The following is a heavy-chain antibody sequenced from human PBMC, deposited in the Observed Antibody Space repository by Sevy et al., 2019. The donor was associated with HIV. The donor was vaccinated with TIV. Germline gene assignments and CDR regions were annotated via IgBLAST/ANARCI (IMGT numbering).Heavy chain of an antibody. D-gene: IGHD2-2*01. V-gene: IGHV3-30-3*01. J-gene: IGHJ4*01. CDR1: GFAFSSHA. Sequence: GGSLRLSCAASGFAFSSHAMHWVRQAPGKGLEWVAVISYEGTETFYAASVEGRFTISRDNSKNMSSLLINSLRPEDAAVYYCARDGGNSVKWYPLYWGHGTLVTVSS. CDR3: ARDGGNSVKWYPLY. CDR2: ISYEGTET.